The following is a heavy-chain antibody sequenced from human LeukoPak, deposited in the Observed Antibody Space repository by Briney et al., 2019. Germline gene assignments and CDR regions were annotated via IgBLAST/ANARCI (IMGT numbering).Heavy chain of an antibody. Sequence: PGGSLRLSCAASGFIFSNYNMSWVRQAPGKGLEWVANIKQDGSEKYYVDSVKGRFTISRDNAKNSLYLQMNSLRAEDTAVYYCAREAIPGAFDIWGQGTMVTVSS. CDR1: GFIFSNYN. D-gene: IGHD2-2*01. V-gene: IGHV3-7*01. CDR3: AREAIPGAFDI. J-gene: IGHJ3*02. CDR2: IKQDGSEK.